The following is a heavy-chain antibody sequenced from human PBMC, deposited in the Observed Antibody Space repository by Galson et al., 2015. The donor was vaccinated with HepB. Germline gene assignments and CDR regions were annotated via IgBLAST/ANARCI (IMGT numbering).Heavy chain of an antibody. D-gene: IGHD2-2*01. Sequence: SVTVSCKVSGYTLTELSMHWVRQAPGKGLEWMGGFDPEDGETIYAQKFQGRVTMTEDTSTDTAYMELSSLRSEDTAVYYCATEMGRVEYQLLLNWFDPWGQGTLVTVSS. CDR1: GYTLTELS. CDR3: ATEMGRVEYQLLLNWFDP. CDR2: FDPEDGET. V-gene: IGHV1-24*01. J-gene: IGHJ5*02.